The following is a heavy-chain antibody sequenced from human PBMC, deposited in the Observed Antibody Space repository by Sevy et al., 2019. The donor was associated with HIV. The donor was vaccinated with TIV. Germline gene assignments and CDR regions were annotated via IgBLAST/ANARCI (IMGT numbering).Heavy chain of an antibody. V-gene: IGHV1-18*01. CDR3: ARRGAFDFDTSGFLSP. CDR2: ISVYNGKI. CDR1: GYTFTSFG. D-gene: IGHD3-22*01. J-gene: IGHJ5*02. Sequence: ASVKVSCKASGYTFTSFGISWVRQAPGQGLEWVGWISVYNGKINYAQNFQGRVPMTTDPSTRTAYMELKSLRSDDTAVYYCARRGAFDFDTSGFLSPWGQGTLVTVSS.